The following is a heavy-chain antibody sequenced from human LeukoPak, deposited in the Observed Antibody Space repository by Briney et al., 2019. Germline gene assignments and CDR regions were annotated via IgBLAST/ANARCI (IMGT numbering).Heavy chain of an antibody. CDR2: TYTSGST. CDR3: ARAGYSYGTGYYFDY. V-gene: IGHV4-4*09. D-gene: IGHD5-18*01. J-gene: IGHJ4*02. Sequence: PSETLSLTCTVSDGSISSYYWSWIRQPPGKGLEWIGDTYTSGSTNYNPSLKSRVTISLDTSKNQFSLKLSSVTAADAAVYYCARAGYSYGTGYYFDYWGQGALVTVSS. CDR1: DGSISSYY.